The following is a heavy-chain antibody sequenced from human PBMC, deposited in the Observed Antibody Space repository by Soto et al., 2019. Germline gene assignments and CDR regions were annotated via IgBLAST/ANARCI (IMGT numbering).Heavy chain of an antibody. CDR3: ARVPSPFDYYYAMDV. D-gene: IGHD3-16*01. CDR2: IFSSGTT. CDR1: GDSISSGNKY. J-gene: IGHJ6*02. V-gene: IGHV4-30-4*01. Sequence: SETLSLTCTVSGDSISSGNKYWSWIRQPPGKGLEWIGYIFSSGTTYYNPSLKSRLTMSLDASQNQFPLKLNSLTDADTAVYFCARVPSPFDYYYAMDVWGQGTTVTVSS.